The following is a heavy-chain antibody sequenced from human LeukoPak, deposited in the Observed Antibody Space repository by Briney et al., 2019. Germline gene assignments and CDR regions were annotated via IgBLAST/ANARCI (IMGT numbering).Heavy chain of an antibody. CDR1: GGSFSGYY. CDR2: IYYSETT. D-gene: IGHD2/OR15-2a*01. V-gene: IGHV4-59*08. J-gene: IGHJ5*02. CDR3: ARHFSNRRAWFDP. Sequence: SETLSLTCAVYGGSFSGYYWSWIRQPPGKGLEWIGYIYYSETTNYNPSLKSRVTISLDTSKNQFSLKLSSVTAADTAVYYCARHFSNRRAWFDPWGQGTLVTVSS.